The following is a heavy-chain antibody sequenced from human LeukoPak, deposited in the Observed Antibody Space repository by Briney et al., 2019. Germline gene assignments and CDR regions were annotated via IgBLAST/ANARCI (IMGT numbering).Heavy chain of an antibody. CDR1: GYTFTGYY. J-gene: IGHJ4*02. CDR3: ATYDSSGYYYRIDY. Sequence: GASVKVSCKASGYTFTGYYMHWVRQASGQGLEWRGWINPNSGGTNYAQKFQGRVTMTRDTSISTAYMELSRLRSDDTAVYYCATYDSSGYYYRIDYWGQGTLVTVSS. CDR2: INPNSGGT. V-gene: IGHV1-2*02. D-gene: IGHD3-22*01.